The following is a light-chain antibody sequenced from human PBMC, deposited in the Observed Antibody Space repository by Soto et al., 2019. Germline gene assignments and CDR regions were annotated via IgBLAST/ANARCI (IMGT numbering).Light chain of an antibody. Sequence: QSVLTQPPSESGSPGQSVTISCTGTSSDIGGYNYVSWYQQHPGKAPKLMIYEVSKRPSGVPDRFSGSKSGNTASLTVSGLQAEDEADYYCSSYAGRNDLVFGGGPKLTVL. J-gene: IGLJ2*01. V-gene: IGLV2-8*01. CDR3: SSYAGRNDLV. CDR1: SSDIGGYNY. CDR2: EVS.